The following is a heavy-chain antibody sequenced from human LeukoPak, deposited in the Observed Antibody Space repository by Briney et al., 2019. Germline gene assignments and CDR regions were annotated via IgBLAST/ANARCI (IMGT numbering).Heavy chain of an antibody. V-gene: IGHV4-59*01. CDR3: ARTSSPVDY. CDR1: GGSFSGYY. CDR2: IYYSGST. J-gene: IGHJ4*02. Sequence: SETLSLTCAVYGGSFSGYYWSWIRQPPGKGLEWIGYIYYSGSTNYNPSLKSRVTISVDTSKNQFSLKLSSVTAADTAVYYCARTSSPVDYRGQGTLVTVSS. D-gene: IGHD2-2*01.